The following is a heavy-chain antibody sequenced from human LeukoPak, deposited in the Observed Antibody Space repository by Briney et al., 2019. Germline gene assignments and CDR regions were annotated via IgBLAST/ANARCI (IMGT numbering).Heavy chain of an antibody. J-gene: IGHJ4*02. D-gene: IGHD1-26*01. CDR2: ISAYNGNT. Sequence: ASVKVSCKASGYTFTSYGISWVRQAPGQGLEWMGWISAYNGNTNYAQKLQGRVTMTTDTSTSTAYMELRSLRSDDTAVYYCARAPDGWELLGAELDYWGQGTLVTVSS. CDR1: GYTFTSYG. CDR3: ARAPDGWELLGAELDY. V-gene: IGHV1-18*01.